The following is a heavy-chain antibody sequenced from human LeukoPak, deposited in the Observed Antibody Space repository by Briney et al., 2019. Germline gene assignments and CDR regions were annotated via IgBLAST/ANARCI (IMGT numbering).Heavy chain of an antibody. CDR2: FDPEDGET. CDR1: GYTLNEIS. CDR3: ARSEMATIGDVGFDY. Sequence: ASVKVSCKVSGYTLNEISIHWVRQAPGKGLEWMGGFDPEDGETVYAQKFQGRIIMTEDTSTDTAYMELSSLRSEDTAVYYCARSEMATIGDVGFDYWGQGTLVTVSS. J-gene: IGHJ4*02. D-gene: IGHD5-24*01. V-gene: IGHV1-24*01.